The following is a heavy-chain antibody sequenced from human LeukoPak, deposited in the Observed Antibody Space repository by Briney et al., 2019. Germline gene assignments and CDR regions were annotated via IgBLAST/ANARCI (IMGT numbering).Heavy chain of an antibody. J-gene: IGHJ4*02. CDR1: GFTFSSYG. CDR3: ARDFFPVVDSTWYEIGY. V-gene: IGHV3-30*02. CDR2: IRYDGSNK. Sequence: GGSLRLSCAASGFTFSSYGMHWVRQAPGKGLEWVAFIRYDGSNKYYADSVKGRFTVSRDNSKNTLYLQMNSLRAEDTAVYYCARDFFPVVDSTWYEIGYWGQGTLVTVSS. D-gene: IGHD2-21*01.